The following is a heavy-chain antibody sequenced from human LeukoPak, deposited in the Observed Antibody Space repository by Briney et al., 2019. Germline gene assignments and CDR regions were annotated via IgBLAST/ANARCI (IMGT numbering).Heavy chain of an antibody. J-gene: IGHJ5*02. V-gene: IGHV3-7*01. Sequence: PGGSLRLSCAASGFKFDDYWVNWVRQTPGKGLEWVAIIKQDGSEKFYVDSVKGRFIISRDNVKSSLSLQMNSVRAEDAGVYYCVTGRGDLWGQGTLVTVSS. CDR1: GFKFDDYW. CDR3: VTGRGDL. CDR2: IKQDGSEK.